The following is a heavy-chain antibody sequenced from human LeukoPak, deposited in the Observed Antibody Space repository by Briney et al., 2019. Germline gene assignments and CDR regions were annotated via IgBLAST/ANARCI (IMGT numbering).Heavy chain of an antibody. CDR3: AREGKVSGSYGYYYYYYMDV. Sequence: GGSLRLSCAASGFTFSSYAMSWVRQAPGKGLEWVSAISGSGGSTYYADSVKGRFTISRDNSKNTLYLQMNSLRAEDTAVYYCAREGKVSGSYGYYYYYYMDVWGKGTTVTVSS. D-gene: IGHD5-18*01. CDR1: GFTFSSYA. CDR2: ISGSGGST. J-gene: IGHJ6*03. V-gene: IGHV3-23*01.